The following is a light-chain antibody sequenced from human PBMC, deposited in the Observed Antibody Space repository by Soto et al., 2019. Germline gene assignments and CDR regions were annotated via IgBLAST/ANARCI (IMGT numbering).Light chain of an antibody. CDR3: QQYNSYSPYT. V-gene: IGKV1-5*03. CDR1: QSISSW. CDR2: KAS. J-gene: IGKJ2*01. Sequence: DIQMTQSPSSLSASVGDRVTITCRASQSISSWLAWYQQKPGKAPKLLIYKASTLKSGVPSRFSGSGSGTEFTLTISSLQPDDFATYYCQQYNSYSPYTFGQGTKVDIK.